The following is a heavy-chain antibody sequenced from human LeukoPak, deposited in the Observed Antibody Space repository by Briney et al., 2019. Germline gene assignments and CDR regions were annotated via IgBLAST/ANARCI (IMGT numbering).Heavy chain of an antibody. CDR3: ARDRGSPSVLDWFDP. D-gene: IGHD6-6*01. CDR2: IYYSGST. Sequence: SETLSLTCTVSGGSISSSSYYWGWIRQPPGKGLEWIGSIYYSGSTYYNPSLKSRVTISVDTSKNQFSLKLSSVTAADTAVYYCARDRGSPSVLDWFDPWGQGTLVTVSS. V-gene: IGHV4-39*07. J-gene: IGHJ5*02. CDR1: GGSISSSSYY.